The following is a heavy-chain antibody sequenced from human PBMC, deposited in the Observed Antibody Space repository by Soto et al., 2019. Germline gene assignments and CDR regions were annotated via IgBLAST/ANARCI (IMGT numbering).Heavy chain of an antibody. CDR1: GFTFSAYA. CDR2: IHGGGGAT. D-gene: IGHD1-1*01. CDR3: AKFEGHPLEYWYLDF. V-gene: IGHV3-23*01. Sequence: EVQLLESGGGLVQPGGSLTLSCAASGFTFSAYAMGWVRQAPGKGLEWVSTIHGGGGATHYADSVKGRFTISRDDSKNTLYAQMNSPRAEDTAVYYCAKFEGHPLEYWYLDFWGRGTLVTVSS. J-gene: IGHJ2*01.